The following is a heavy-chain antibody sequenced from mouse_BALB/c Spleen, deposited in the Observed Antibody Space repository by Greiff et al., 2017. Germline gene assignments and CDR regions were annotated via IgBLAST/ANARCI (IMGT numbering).Heavy chain of an antibody. CDR1: GYTFTDYE. J-gene: IGHJ4*01. CDR2: IDPETGGT. Sequence: VQLQQSGAELVRPGASVTLSCKASGYTFTDYEMHWVKQTPVHGLEWIGAIDPETGGTAYNQKFKGKATLTADKSSSTAYMELRSLTSEDSAVYYCTRWDYDEGYYAMDDWGQGTSVTVSS. CDR3: TRWDYDEGYYAMDD. V-gene: IGHV1-15*01. D-gene: IGHD2-4*01.